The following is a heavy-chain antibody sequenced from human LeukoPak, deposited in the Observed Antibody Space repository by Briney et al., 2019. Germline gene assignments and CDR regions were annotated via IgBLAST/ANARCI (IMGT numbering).Heavy chain of an antibody. CDR1: GFIFDDYA. CDR2: ISWNSGSM. Sequence: GGSLRLYCAASGFIFDDYAVRWVRQAPGKGLEWVSGISWNSGSMEYADSVKGRFTISRDNAKNSLYLQMNSLRAEDTALYYCAKDYDILTGPPLFDPWGQGTLVTVSS. V-gene: IGHV3-9*01. D-gene: IGHD3-9*01. J-gene: IGHJ5*02. CDR3: AKDYDILTGPPLFDP.